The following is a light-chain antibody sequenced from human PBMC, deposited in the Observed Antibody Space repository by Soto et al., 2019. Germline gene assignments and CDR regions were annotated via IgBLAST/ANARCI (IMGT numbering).Light chain of an antibody. J-gene: IGKJ2*01. Sequence: DIVLTQSPATLSLSPGERATLSCRASQSVRSYLAWYQQKPGQAPRLLIYDTSNRAPGIPARFSGSGSGTDFTLTISSLEIEDFAAYYCQQRSNWPRTFGQGTKVEIK. CDR2: DTS. V-gene: IGKV3-11*01. CDR1: QSVRSY. CDR3: QQRSNWPRT.